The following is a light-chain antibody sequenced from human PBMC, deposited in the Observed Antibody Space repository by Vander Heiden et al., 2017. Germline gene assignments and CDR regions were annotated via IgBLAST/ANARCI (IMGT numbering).Light chain of an antibody. V-gene: IGLV3-25*03. J-gene: IGLJ3*02. CDR1: ALPKQY. CDR3: QSADSSGTNWV. Sequence: YELTQPPSVSVSPGQTARITCSGDALPKQYAYWYQQKPGQAPVLVIYKDSERPSGIPERFSGSSSGTTVTLTISGVQAEDGADYYCQSADSSGTNWVFGGGTKLTVL. CDR2: KDS.